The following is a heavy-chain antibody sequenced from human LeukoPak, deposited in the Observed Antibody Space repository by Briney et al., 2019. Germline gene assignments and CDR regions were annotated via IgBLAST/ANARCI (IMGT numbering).Heavy chain of an antibody. CDR2: ISDSGGNT. D-gene: IGHD6-6*01. CDR3: ARHRSSWLIDY. Sequence: GGSLRLSCAASGFTFNSYAMSWVRQAPWERLQWVSGISDSGGNTYYADSVRGRFTISRGNSKNTLYLQMNSLRAEDTAVYYCARHRSSWLIDYWGQGTLVTVSS. J-gene: IGHJ4*02. CDR1: GFTFNSYA. V-gene: IGHV3-23*01.